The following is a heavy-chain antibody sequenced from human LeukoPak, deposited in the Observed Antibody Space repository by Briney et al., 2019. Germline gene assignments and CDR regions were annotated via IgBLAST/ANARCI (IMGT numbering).Heavy chain of an antibody. CDR1: GYTFTGYY. CDR3: ARDFVRPVAVAGTPVGSYYMDV. CDR2: INPNSGGT. D-gene: IGHD6-19*01. V-gene: IGHV1-2*02. J-gene: IGHJ6*03. Sequence: ASMKVSCKASGYTFTGYYMHWVRQAPGQGLERMGWINPNSGGTNYAQKFQGRVTMTRDTSISAAYMELSRLRSDDTAVYYCARDFVRPVAVAGTPVGSYYMDVWGKGTTVTVSS.